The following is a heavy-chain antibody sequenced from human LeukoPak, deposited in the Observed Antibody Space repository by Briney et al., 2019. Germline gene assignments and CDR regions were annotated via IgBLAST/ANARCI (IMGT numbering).Heavy chain of an antibody. Sequence: PSQTLSLTCTVSGGSISSGGYYWSWIRQPPGKGLEWIGYIYHSGSTYYNPSLKSRVTISVDRSKNQFSLKLSSVTAADTAVYYCARDGSYFPSFDYWGQGTLVTVSS. CDR3: ARDGSYFPSFDY. CDR1: GGSISSGGYY. CDR2: IYHSGST. D-gene: IGHD1-26*01. J-gene: IGHJ4*02. V-gene: IGHV4-30-2*01.